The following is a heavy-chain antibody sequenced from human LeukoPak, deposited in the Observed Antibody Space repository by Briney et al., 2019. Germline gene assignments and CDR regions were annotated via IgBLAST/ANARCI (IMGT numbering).Heavy chain of an antibody. D-gene: IGHD6-13*01. CDR2: IYYSGST. Sequence: SETLSLTCTVSGGSISSSSYYWGWIRQPPGKGLEWIGYIYYSGSTNYNPSLKSRVTISVDTSKNQFSLKLSSVTAADTAVYYCARDVAAAGRHRNGFDYWGQGTLVTVSS. V-gene: IGHV4-61*01. CDR1: GGSISSSSYY. J-gene: IGHJ4*02. CDR3: ARDVAAAGRHRNGFDY.